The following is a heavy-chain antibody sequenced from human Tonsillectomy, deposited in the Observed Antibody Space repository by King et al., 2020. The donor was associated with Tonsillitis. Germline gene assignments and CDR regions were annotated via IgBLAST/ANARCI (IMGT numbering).Heavy chain of an antibody. J-gene: IGHJ6*03. CDR3: AREGRLGHYYYYYYMDV. CDR1: GGSISRGTYY. V-gene: IGHV4-61*02. CDR2: IYTSGNT. D-gene: IGHD3-10*01. Sequence: QLQESGPGLVKPSQTLSLTCTVSGGSISRGTYYWNWIRQPAGKRLEWIGRIYTSGNTNYNPSLKRRVTISVDTSKNQFSLKLSSVTAADTAVYYCAREGRLGHYYYYYYMDVWGKGTTVTVSS.